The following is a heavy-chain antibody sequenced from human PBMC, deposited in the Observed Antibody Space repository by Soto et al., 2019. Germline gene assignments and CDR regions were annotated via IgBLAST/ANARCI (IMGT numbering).Heavy chain of an antibody. J-gene: IGHJ5*02. CDR3: ANYFPNGGGRGS. Sequence: QVQLQESGPGLVKPSQTLPLTCSVSGGSISSGNDHWCWIRQPPGKGLEWIGHIYKSGKAFYNPSLQSRVLMLIGTARKRFSLNLISVTGAEPAGYYWANYFPNGGGRGSWGQGTLVTVSS. D-gene: IGHD3-10*01. V-gene: IGHV4-30-4*01. CDR2: IYKSGKA. CDR1: GGSISSGNDH.